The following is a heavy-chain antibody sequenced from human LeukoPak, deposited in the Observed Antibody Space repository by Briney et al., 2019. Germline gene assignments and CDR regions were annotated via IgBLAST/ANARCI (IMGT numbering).Heavy chain of an antibody. J-gene: IGHJ4*02. CDR2: INNDGTNT. V-gene: IGHV3-74*01. CDR1: GFTFSSYW. Sequence: GGSLRLSCAASGFTFSSYWMHWVRQAPGKGLVWVSRINNDGTNTVYADSVKGRFTISRDNARNTLYLQMSSLRVEDTAVYYCVRGVLGPDDWGQGSLVIVSS. CDR3: VRGVLGPDD.